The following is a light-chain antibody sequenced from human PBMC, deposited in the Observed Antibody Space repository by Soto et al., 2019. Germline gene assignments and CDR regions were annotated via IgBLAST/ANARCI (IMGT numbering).Light chain of an antibody. Sequence: DIVLTQTPLSSPVTLGQPASISCRSSQSLVYSDGNTYLSWLQQRPGQPPRLLIYQISNRFSGVPDRSSGSGAGTDFTLKISRVEAEDVGVYSCVQFSHFPRTFGQGTKVEIK. CDR3: VQFSHFPRT. CDR2: QIS. J-gene: IGKJ1*01. V-gene: IGKV2-24*01. CDR1: QSLVYSDGNTY.